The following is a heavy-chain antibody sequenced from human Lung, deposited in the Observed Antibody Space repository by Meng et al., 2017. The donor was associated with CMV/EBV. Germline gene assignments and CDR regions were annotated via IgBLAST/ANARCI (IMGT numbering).Heavy chain of an antibody. CDR2: IKQDGSEK. Sequence: SCAASGFTFSRYWMGWVRQVPGKGLEWVANIKQDGSEKYYVDSVKGRFTIARDNAKNALYLQMNSLRADDTAVSYCVKGGTQDLDYWGQGTLVTVSS. CDR3: VKGGTQDLDY. D-gene: IGHD1-26*01. J-gene: IGHJ4*02. V-gene: IGHV3-7*01. CDR1: GFTFSRYW.